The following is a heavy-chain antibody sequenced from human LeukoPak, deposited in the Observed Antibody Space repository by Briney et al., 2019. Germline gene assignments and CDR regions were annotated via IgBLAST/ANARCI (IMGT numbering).Heavy chain of an antibody. CDR3: VKDRGYGDYVPHFDY. J-gene: IGHJ4*02. V-gene: IGHV3-64D*06. CDR2: ISSNGGST. Sequence: GGSLRLSCSASGFTFSSYAMHWVRQAPGKGLEYVSAISSNGGSTYYADSVKGRFTISRDNSKSTLYLQMSSLRAVDTAVYYCVKDRGYGDYVPHFDYWGQGTLVTVSS. CDR1: GFTFSSYA. D-gene: IGHD4-17*01.